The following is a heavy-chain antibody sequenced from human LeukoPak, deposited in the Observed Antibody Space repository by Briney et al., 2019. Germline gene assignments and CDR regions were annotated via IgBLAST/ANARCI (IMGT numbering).Heavy chain of an antibody. J-gene: IGHJ4*02. CDR3: ASQYQLLPFDY. Sequence: SETLSLTCTVSGGSISSSSYYWGWIRQPPGKGLEWIGSIYSSGSTYYNPSLKSRVTISVDTSKNQFSLKLSSVTAADTAVYYCASQYQLLPFDYWGQGTLVTVSS. CDR2: IYSSGST. CDR1: GGSISSSSYY. V-gene: IGHV4-39*07. D-gene: IGHD2-2*01.